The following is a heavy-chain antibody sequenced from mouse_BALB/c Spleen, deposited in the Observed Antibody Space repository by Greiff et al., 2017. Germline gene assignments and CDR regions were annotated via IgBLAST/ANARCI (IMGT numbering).Heavy chain of an antibody. D-gene: IGHD1-1*01. Sequence: QVQLKQSGAELAKPGASVKMSCKASGYTFTSYWMHWVKQRPGQGLEWIGYINPSTGYTEYTQKFKDKATLTADKSSSTAYMQLSSLTSEDSAVYYCARSLYYGSSYVYWYFDVWGAGTTVTVSS. CDR1: GYTFTSYW. CDR2: INPSTGYT. J-gene: IGHJ1*01. V-gene: IGHV1-7*01. CDR3: ARSLYYGSSYVYWYFDV.